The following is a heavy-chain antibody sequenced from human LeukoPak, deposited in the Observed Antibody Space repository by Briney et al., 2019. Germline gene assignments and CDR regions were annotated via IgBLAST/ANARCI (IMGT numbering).Heavy chain of an antibody. CDR3: AKWGDYDILTGYYDSDY. Sequence: GGSLRLSCAASGFAFSNYAMSWVRQAPGKGLEWVSAIVGSGGSTYYADSVKGRFTISRDNPKNTLYLQMNSLRAEDTAVYYCAKWGDYDILTGYYDSDYWGQGTLVTVSS. V-gene: IGHV3-23*01. J-gene: IGHJ4*02. CDR2: IVGSGGST. CDR1: GFAFSNYA. D-gene: IGHD3-9*01.